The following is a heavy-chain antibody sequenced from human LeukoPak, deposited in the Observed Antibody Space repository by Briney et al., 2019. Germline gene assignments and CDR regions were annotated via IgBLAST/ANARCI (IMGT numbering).Heavy chain of an antibody. CDR3: ARDLSRFGELFAFDI. CDR2: IYSGGST. Sequence: GGSLRLSCAASGFTVSSNYMSWVRQAPGKGLEWVSVIYSGGSTYYADSVKGRFTISRDNSKNTLYLQMNSLRAEDTAVYYCARDLSRFGELFAFDIWGQGTMVTVSS. CDR1: GFTVSSNY. J-gene: IGHJ3*02. V-gene: IGHV3-66*01. D-gene: IGHD3-10*01.